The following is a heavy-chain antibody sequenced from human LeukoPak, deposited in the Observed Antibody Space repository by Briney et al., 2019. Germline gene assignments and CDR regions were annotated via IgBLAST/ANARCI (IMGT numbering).Heavy chain of an antibody. J-gene: IGHJ4*02. Sequence: ASVKVSCKASAYTFTSYEINWVRQATGQGLEWMGWMNPNSGDTAYAQKFQGRISMTRSTSISTAYMELSSLRSEDTAVYYCARGLGSYDSSELTWPMISLWGQGTLVTVST. CDR1: AYTFTSYE. CDR3: ARGLGSYDSSELTWPMISL. V-gene: IGHV1-8*01. CDR2: MNPNSGDT. D-gene: IGHD3-22*01.